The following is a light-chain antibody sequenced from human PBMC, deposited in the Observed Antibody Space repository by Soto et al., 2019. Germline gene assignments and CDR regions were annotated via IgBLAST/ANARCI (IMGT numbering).Light chain of an antibody. CDR3: SSYTSRSTLI. J-gene: IGLJ1*01. V-gene: IGLV2-14*01. CDR1: SSDDGGYNY. CDR2: EVT. Sequence: QSVRTQPASVSGSPGLSITVSCTGTSSDDGGYNYVSWYQQHPGKAPKLLIYEVTNRPSGVSNRFSGSKSGNTASLNLSGLQAEDEADYYCSSYTSRSTLIFGTGTKVTVL.